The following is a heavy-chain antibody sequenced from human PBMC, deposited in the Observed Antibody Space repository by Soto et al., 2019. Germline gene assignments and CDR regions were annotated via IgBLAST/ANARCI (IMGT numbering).Heavy chain of an antibody. V-gene: IGHV3-23*01. D-gene: IGHD2-8*01. CDR1: GFTFSSYA. CDR2: ISGSGGST. CDR3: AKWRKDMLHDY. Sequence: GGSLGLSCSASGFTFSSYAMSWVRQAPVKGLEWVSAISGSGGSTYYADSVKGRFTISRDNSKNTLYLQMNSLRAEDTAVYYCAKWRKDMLHDYCGQGTRGTVFS. J-gene: IGHJ4*02.